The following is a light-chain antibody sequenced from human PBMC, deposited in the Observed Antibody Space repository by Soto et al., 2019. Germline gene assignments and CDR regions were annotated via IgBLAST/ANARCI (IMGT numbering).Light chain of an antibody. CDR1: SSDVGGYDY. J-gene: IGLJ1*01. CDR2: EVT. CDR3: SSYSISTAYV. V-gene: IGLV2-14*01. Sequence: QSVLTQPASVSGSPGQSITISCTGTSSDVGGYDYVSWYQLHPGKAPKLMVYEVTNRPSGVSNRFSGSKSGNTASLTISGLQAQDEAAYFCSSYSISTAYVSGTGTKVTVL.